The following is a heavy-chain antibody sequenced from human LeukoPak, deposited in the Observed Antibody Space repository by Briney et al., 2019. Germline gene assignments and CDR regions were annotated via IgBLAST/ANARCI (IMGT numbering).Heavy chain of an antibody. D-gene: IGHD3-10*01. Sequence: SVKVSCKASGYTFTSYYMHWVRQAPGQGLEWMGGIIPIFGTANYAQKFQGRVTITTDESTSTAYMELSSLRSEDTAVYYCARGPYGSGILDYWGQGTLVTVSS. CDR3: ARGPYGSGILDY. V-gene: IGHV1-69*05. CDR1: GYTFTSYY. J-gene: IGHJ4*02. CDR2: IIPIFGTA.